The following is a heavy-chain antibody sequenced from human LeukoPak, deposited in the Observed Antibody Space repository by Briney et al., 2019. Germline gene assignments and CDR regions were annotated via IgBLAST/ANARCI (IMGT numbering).Heavy chain of an antibody. CDR3: ARVAGDPIYYYYYMDV. V-gene: IGHV4-34*01. D-gene: IGHD7-27*01. J-gene: IGHJ6*03. Sequence: SETLSLACAVHGGSFSGYYWRWIRQSPGKGLEWIGEINDSGSTNYDPSLKSRVTISVDTSKNQISLKLTSVTAADTAVYYCARVAGDPIYYYYYMDVWGKGTTATVSS. CDR1: GGSFSGYY. CDR2: INDSGST.